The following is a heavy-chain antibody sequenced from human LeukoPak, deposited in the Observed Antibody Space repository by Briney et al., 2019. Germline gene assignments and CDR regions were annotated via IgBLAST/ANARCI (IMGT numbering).Heavy chain of an antibody. Sequence: PSETLSLTCTVSGYSISSGYYWGWIRQPPGKGLEWIGSIYHSGSTYYNPSRKSRVTISVDTSKNQFSLKLSSVTAADTAVYYCATNLKYCSSTSCKYYFDYWGQGTLVTVSS. J-gene: IGHJ4*02. CDR3: ATNLKYCSSTSCKYYFDY. CDR2: IYHSGST. V-gene: IGHV4-38-2*02. CDR1: GYSISSGYY. D-gene: IGHD2-2*01.